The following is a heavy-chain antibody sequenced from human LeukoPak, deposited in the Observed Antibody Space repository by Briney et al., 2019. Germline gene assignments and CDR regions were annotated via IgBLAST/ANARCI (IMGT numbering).Heavy chain of an antibody. CDR2: ISWNSGSI. D-gene: IGHD6-19*01. CDR3: AKSAPSSVAGIFDY. Sequence: PGGSLRLSCAASGFTFDDYAMHWVRQAPGKGLEWVSGISWNSGSIGYADSVKGRFTISRDNAKNSLYLQMNSLRAEDTALYYCAKSAPSSVAGIFDYWGQGTLVTVSS. J-gene: IGHJ4*02. V-gene: IGHV3-9*01. CDR1: GFTFDDYA.